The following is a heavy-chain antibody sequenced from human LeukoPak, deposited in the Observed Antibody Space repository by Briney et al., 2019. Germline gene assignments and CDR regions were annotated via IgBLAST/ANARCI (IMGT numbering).Heavy chain of an antibody. CDR2: INPSGDST. V-gene: IGHV1-46*01. J-gene: IGHJ5*02. CDR3: AKLAASETGEGS. D-gene: IGHD6-13*01. CDR1: GYTFTSNH. Sequence: GASVKVSCKASGYTFTSNHIHCVRQAPGLGLEWMGVINPSGDSTSYAQKFQGRVTMTRDTSTSTVYMELSSLRSEDTAIYYCAKLAASETGEGSWGQGTLVTVSS.